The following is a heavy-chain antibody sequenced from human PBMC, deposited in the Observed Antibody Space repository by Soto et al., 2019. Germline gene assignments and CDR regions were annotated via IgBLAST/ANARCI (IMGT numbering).Heavy chain of an antibody. CDR3: AKDKRGEWEPIDY. D-gene: IGHD1-26*01. V-gene: IGHV3-23*01. Sequence: GGSLRLSCAASGFTFSSYAMSWVRQAPGKGLEWVSAISGSGGSTYYADSVKGRFTISRDNSKNTLYLQMNSLTAEDTAVYYCAKDKRGEWEPIDYWGQGTLVTVSS. CDR1: GFTFSSYA. J-gene: IGHJ4*02. CDR2: ISGSGGST.